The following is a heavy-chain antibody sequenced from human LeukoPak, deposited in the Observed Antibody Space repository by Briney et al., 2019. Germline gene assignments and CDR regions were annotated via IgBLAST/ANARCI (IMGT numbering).Heavy chain of an antibody. V-gene: IGHV1-18*04. CDR2: ISAYNGNT. J-gene: IGHJ3*02. Sequence: ASVKVSCKASGYTFTGYYMHWVRQAPGQGLEWMGWISAYNGNTNYAQKLQGRVTMTTDTSTSTAYMELRSLRSDDTAVYYCARALHYDILTGYFRTHDAFDIWGQGTMVTVSS. D-gene: IGHD3-9*01. CDR3: ARALHYDILTGYFRTHDAFDI. CDR1: GYTFTGYY.